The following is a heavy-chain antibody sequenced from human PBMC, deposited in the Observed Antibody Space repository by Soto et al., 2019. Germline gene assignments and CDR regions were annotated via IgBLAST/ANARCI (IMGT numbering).Heavy chain of an antibody. J-gene: IGHJ4*02. CDR2: TYSGGST. CDR1: GFTVSRNY. Sequence: GGSLRLSCAASGFTVSRNYMTWVRQAPGKGLEWVSVTYSGGSTYYADSVKGRFTISRDNSKNTLYLQMNSLRAEDTAVYYCARGPEYSSSATLFDYWGQGTLVTVSS. CDR3: ARGPEYSSSATLFDY. V-gene: IGHV3-53*01. D-gene: IGHD6-6*01.